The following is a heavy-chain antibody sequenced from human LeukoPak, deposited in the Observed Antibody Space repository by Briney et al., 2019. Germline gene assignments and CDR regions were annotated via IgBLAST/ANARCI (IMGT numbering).Heavy chain of an antibody. V-gene: IGHV3-7*01. D-gene: IGHD6-13*01. CDR2: IKQDGSEK. Sequence: GGSLRLSCAASGFTFSNSWMSWVRQAPGKGLEWVANIKQDGSEKYYVDSVKGRFTISRDNAKNSLYLQMNSLRAEDTAVYYCARYNSSWSPFDCWGQGTLVTVSS. CDR1: GFTFSNSW. CDR3: ARYNSSWSPFDC. J-gene: IGHJ4*02.